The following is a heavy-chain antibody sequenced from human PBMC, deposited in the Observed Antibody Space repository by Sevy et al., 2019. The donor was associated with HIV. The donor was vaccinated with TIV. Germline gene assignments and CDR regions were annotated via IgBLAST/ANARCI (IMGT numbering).Heavy chain of an antibody. CDR1: GFTFSNYW. J-gene: IGHJ4*02. D-gene: IGHD2-21*02. CDR2: TNTDGSGT. CDR3: ARVGPAYCGGDCYSDFDY. V-gene: IGHV3-74*01. Sequence: GGSLRLSCAASGFTFSNYWMHWVRQAPGKGLVWVSRTNTDGSGTSYADSVKGRFTISRDNAKNTLYLQMNSLGAEDTAVYYCARVGPAYCGGDCYSDFDYWGQGTLVTVSS.